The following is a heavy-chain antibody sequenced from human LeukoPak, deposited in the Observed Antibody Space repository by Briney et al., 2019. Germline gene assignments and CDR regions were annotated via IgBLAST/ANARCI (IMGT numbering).Heavy chain of an antibody. V-gene: IGHV3-74*01. CDR3: ARGKQAAAGIFGY. CDR2: INSDGSST. Sequence: GGSLRLSCAASEFTFSSYWMHWVRQAPGKGLVWVSRINSDGSSTTYADSVKGRFTISRDNAKNSLYLQMNSLRAEDTAVYYCARGKQAAAGIFGYWGQGTLVTVSS. D-gene: IGHD6-13*01. J-gene: IGHJ4*02. CDR1: EFTFSSYW.